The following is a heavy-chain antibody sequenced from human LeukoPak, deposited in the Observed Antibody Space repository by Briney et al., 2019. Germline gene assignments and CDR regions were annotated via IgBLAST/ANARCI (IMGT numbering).Heavy chain of an antibody. CDR1: GYTFIQYY. V-gene: IGHV1-2*02. D-gene: IGHD6-19*01. CDR2: INPTNGDT. Sequence: ASVKVSFKASGYTFIQYYIHWVRQAPAQGLEWMAWINPTNGDTNYAQKFQDRVTMTRDTSISTAYMELTRLISDATAVYYCARVGSSGWYVHPTLDYWGQGTLVTVSS. J-gene: IGHJ4*02. CDR3: ARVGSSGWYVHPTLDY.